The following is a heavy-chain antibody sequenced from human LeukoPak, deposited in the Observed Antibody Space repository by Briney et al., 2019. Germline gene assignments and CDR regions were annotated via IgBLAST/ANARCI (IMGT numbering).Heavy chain of an antibody. J-gene: IGHJ4*02. CDR3: ARVQFGPHFDASSPNFDY. CDR2: IIPIFGTA. CDR1: GYTFTGYY. Sequence: SVKVSCKASGYTFTGYYMHWVRQAPGQGLEWMGGIIPIFGTANYAQKFQGRVTITADESTSTAYMELSSLRSEDTAVYYCARVQFGPHFDASSPNFDYWGQGTLVTVSS. D-gene: IGHD3/OR15-3a*01. V-gene: IGHV1-69*13.